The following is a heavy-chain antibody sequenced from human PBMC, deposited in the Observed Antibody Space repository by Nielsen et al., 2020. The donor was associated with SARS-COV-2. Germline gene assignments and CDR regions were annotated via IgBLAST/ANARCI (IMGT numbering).Heavy chain of an antibody. J-gene: IGHJ6*03. CDR1: GFNFSDYY. D-gene: IGHD3-10*01. CDR3: ARVAGRAMDV. CDR2: ISSSGSNI. V-gene: IGHV3-11*04. Sequence: GESLKISCAASGFNFSDYYMSWIRQAPGKGLEWVSYISSSGSNIYYADSVKGRFTISRDNAKNSLYLQMNSLRAEDTAVYYCARVAGRAMDVWGKGTTVTVSS.